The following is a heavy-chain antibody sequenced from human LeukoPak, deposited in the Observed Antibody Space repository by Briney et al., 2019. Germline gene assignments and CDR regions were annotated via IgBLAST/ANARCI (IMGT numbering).Heavy chain of an antibody. V-gene: IGHV5-51*01. CDR2: IYPGDSDT. CDR1: EYSFTNYW. J-gene: IGHJ4*02. D-gene: IGHD2-2*01. Sequence: GESLKISCKGSEYSFTNYWIAWVRQMPGKGLEWVGIIYPGDSDTRYSPSFQGQVTISADKSISTAYLQWSSLKASDTAMYYCARHGLYCSSTSCYLFDYWGQGTLVTVSS. CDR3: ARHGLYCSSTSCYLFDY.